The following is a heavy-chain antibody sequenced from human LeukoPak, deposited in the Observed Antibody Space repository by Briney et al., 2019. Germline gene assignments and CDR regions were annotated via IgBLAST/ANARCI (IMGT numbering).Heavy chain of an antibody. CDR1: GFTFDDYA. Sequence: PGGSLRLSCAASGFTFDDYAMHRVRPAPGKGLEWVSGISWNSGSIGYADSVKGRFTISRDNAKNSLYLQMNSLKAEDTALYYCAKDITPYSSGWYLGFDYWGQGTLVTVSS. V-gene: IGHV3-9*01. CDR2: ISWNSGSI. CDR3: AKDITPYSSGWYLGFDY. J-gene: IGHJ4*02. D-gene: IGHD6-19*01.